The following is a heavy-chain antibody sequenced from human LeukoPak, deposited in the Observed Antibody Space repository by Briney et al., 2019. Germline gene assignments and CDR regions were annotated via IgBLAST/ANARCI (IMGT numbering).Heavy chain of an antibody. CDR1: GGSISSYY. V-gene: IGHV4-59*12. D-gene: IGHD2-8*01. CDR2: IYYTGST. Sequence: SETLSLTCTVSGGSISSYYWSWMRQPPGKGLEWIGYIYYTGSTNYNPSLKSRVTISVDTSKNQFSLKLSSVTAADTAVYYCARGAINGDDYYYGMDVWGQGTTVTVSS. CDR3: ARGAINGDDYYYGMDV. J-gene: IGHJ6*02.